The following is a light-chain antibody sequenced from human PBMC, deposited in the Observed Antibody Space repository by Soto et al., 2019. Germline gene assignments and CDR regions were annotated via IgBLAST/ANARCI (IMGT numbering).Light chain of an antibody. CDR3: NSYTSSSTGV. Sequence: QSALTQPASVSGSPGQSITISCTGTSSDVGGYNYVSWYQHHPGKAPKLMIYDVSNRPSGVSNRFSGSKSGNTASLTISGLQAEDEADYYCNSYTSSSTGVFGGGTKVTVL. CDR2: DVS. J-gene: IGLJ3*02. V-gene: IGLV2-14*03. CDR1: SSDVGGYNY.